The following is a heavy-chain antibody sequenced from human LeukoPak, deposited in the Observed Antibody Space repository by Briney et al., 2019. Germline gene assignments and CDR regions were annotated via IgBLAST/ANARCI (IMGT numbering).Heavy chain of an antibody. CDR1: GYSFTSYW. D-gene: IGHD3-9*01. Sequence: GESLKISCKGSGYSFTSYWIGWVCQMPGKGLEWMGIIYPGDSDTRYSPSFQGQVTISADKSISTAYLQWSSLKASDTAMYYCARSSRYDILTGYPPDDYWGQGTLVTVSS. V-gene: IGHV5-51*01. J-gene: IGHJ4*02. CDR2: IYPGDSDT. CDR3: ARSSRYDILTGYPPDDY.